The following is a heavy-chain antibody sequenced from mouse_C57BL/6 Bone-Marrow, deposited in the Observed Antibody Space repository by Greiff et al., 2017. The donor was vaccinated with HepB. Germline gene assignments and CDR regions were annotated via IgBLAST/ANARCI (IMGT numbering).Heavy chain of an antibody. Sequence: KQRTGQGLEWIGEIYPRSGNTYYNEKFKGKATLTADKSSSTAYMELRSLTSEDSAVYFCAREGSFYYAMDYWGQGTSVTVSS. V-gene: IGHV1-81*01. CDR2: IYPRSGNT. J-gene: IGHJ4*01. CDR3: AREGSFYYAMDY.